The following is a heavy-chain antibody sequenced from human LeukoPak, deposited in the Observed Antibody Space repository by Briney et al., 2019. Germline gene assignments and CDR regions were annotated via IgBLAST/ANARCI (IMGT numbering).Heavy chain of an antibody. CDR2: ISGGGYST. V-gene: IGHV3-23*01. J-gene: IGHJ4*02. Sequence: GGSLRLSCAASGFTFSNYAMSWVRQAPGLGLEWVSGISGGGYSTYYADSVKGRFTISRDNSKNTLYLQMNSLRAEDTVVYYCARDEGRGVTSVIDYWGQGTLVTVSS. CDR1: GFTFSNYA. D-gene: IGHD3-10*01. CDR3: ARDEGRGVTSVIDY.